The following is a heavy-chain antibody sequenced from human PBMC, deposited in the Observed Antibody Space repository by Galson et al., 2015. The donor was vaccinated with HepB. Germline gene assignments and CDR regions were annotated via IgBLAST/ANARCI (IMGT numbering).Heavy chain of an antibody. CDR2: ICYHGRDQ. J-gene: IGHJ4*02. D-gene: IGHD3-22*01. CDR3: ARDGDTSGHYGIFDY. V-gene: IGHV3-33*01. Sequence: SLRLSCAASGFTFSSYGIHWVRHAPGKGLEWVSVICYHGRDQYYADSVTGRFTVSRDQSKNTVYLQMNSLRAEDTSLYFCARDGDTSGHYGIFDYWGQGALVTVSS. CDR1: GFTFSSYG.